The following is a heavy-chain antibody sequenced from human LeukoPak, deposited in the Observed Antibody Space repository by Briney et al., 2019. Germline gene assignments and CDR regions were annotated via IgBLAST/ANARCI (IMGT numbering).Heavy chain of an antibody. CDR1: GGSISSSSYY. V-gene: IGHV4-39*07. Sequence: PSGTLSLTCAVSGGSISSSSYYWGWIRQPPGKGLEWIGSISYSGSTYYNPSLKSRVTISVDTSKNQFSLKLSSVTAADTAVYYCARAPGGVVTATFDYWGQGTLVTVSS. CDR2: ISYSGST. CDR3: ARAPGGVVTATFDY. J-gene: IGHJ4*02. D-gene: IGHD2-21*02.